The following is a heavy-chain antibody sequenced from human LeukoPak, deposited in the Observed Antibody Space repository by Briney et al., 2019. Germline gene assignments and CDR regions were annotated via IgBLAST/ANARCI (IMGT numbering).Heavy chain of an antibody. CDR2: ISAYNGNT. D-gene: IGHD3-10*01. V-gene: IGHV1-18*01. CDR3: ARDPRPGLLWFGESPNWFDP. Sequence: GASVKVSCKASGYTFTSYGISWVRQAPGQGLEWMGWISAYNGNTNYAQKLQGRVTMTTDTSTSTAYMELRSLRSDDTAVYYCARDPRPGLLWFGESPNWFDPWGQGTLVTVFS. J-gene: IGHJ5*02. CDR1: GYTFTSYG.